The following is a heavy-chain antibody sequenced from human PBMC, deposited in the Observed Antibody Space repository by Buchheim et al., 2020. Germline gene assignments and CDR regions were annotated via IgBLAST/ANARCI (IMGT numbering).Heavy chain of an antibody. D-gene: IGHD3-10*01. J-gene: IGHJ6*03. Sequence: EVQLVQSGAEVKKPGESLKISCKGSGYSFTSYWIGWVRQMPGKGLEWMGIIYPGDSDTRYSPSFQGQVTISADKSISTAYLQLRSLQNSDTAMYYCARQTSSIEVRGVLHYMDVWGKGTT. V-gene: IGHV5-51*01. CDR3: ARQTSSIEVRGVLHYMDV. CDR2: IYPGDSDT. CDR1: GYSFTSYW.